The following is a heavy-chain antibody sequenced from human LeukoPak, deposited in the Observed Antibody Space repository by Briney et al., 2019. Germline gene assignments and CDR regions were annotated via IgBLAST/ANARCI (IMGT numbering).Heavy chain of an antibody. CDR1: GFTVSSNY. CDR3: AREGAIPSPGSYYYGMDV. D-gene: IGHD2-2*02. V-gene: IGHV3-48*01. J-gene: IGHJ6*02. CDR2: ISSSSSTI. Sequence: GGSLRLSCAASGFTVSSNYMSWVRQAPGKGLEWVSYISSSSSTIYYADSVKGRFTISRDNAKNSLYLQMNSLRAEDTAVYYCAREGAIPSPGSYYYGMDVWGQGTTVTVSS.